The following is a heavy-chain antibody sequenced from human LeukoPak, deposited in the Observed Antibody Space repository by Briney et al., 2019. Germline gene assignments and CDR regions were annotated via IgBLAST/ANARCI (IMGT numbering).Heavy chain of an antibody. CDR3: AKPPRLGYCSSTSCYLDY. Sequence: GGSLRLSCAASGFTFSSYAMSWVRQAPGKGLEWVSAISGSGGRTYHADSVKGRFTISRDNSKNTLYLQMNSLRAEDTAVYYCAKPPRLGYCSSTSCYLDYWGQGTLVTVSS. D-gene: IGHD2-2*01. CDR1: GFTFSSYA. CDR2: ISGSGGRT. J-gene: IGHJ4*02. V-gene: IGHV3-23*01.